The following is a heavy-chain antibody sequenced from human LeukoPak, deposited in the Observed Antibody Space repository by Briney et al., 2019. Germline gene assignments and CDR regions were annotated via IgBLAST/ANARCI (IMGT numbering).Heavy chain of an antibody. V-gene: IGHV4-59*01. CDR2: IYYSGST. J-gene: IGHJ6*02. D-gene: IGHD1-14*01. Sequence: SETLSLTCTVSGGSISSYYWSWIRQPAGKGLEWIGYIYYSGSTNYNPSLKSRVTISVDTSKNQFSLKLSSVTAADTAVYYCARAPENPEYSYYGMDVWGQGTTVTVSS. CDR3: ARAPENPEYSYYGMDV. CDR1: GGSISSYY.